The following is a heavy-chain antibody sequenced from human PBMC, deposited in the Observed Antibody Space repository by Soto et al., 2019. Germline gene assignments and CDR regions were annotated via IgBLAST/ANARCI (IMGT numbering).Heavy chain of an antibody. CDR1: GFTFSSYS. D-gene: IGHD2-15*01. V-gene: IGHV3-21*01. Sequence: EVQLVESGGGLVKPGGSLRLSCAASGFTFSSYSMNWVGQAPGKGLEWVSSISSSSSYIYYADSVKGRFTISRDNAKNSLYLQMNSLRAEDTAVYYCARDYCSGGSCYSGYWGQGTLVTVSS. CDR2: ISSSSSYI. CDR3: ARDYCSGGSCYSGY. J-gene: IGHJ4*02.